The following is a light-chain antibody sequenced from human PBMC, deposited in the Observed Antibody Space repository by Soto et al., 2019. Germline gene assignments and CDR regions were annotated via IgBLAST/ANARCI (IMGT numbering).Light chain of an antibody. CDR2: EST. J-gene: IGLJ2*01. CDR3: SSYTSIITVV. V-gene: IGLV2-14*02. CDR1: TTDIGTSNL. Sequence: QSALTQPASVSGSPGQSITISCTGTTTDIGTSNLVSWYQQHPTMPPRLIIFESTKRPSGVSSRFSGSKSDTTASLTISGLQAEDEADYYCSSYTSIITVVFGGGTKLTVL.